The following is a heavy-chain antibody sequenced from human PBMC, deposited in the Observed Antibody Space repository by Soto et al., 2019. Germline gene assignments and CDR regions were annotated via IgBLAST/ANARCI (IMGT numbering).Heavy chain of an antibody. CDR3: ARGGFSGSGSFIQGDY. Sequence: EVQLVESGGGLVQPGGSLRLSCAASGFTFSSYWMHWVRQAPGKGLVWVSRIKSDGSNINYADSVKGRFTISSDNAKNTLYLQMNSLRAEDTAIYYCARGGFSGSGSFIQGDYWGQGTLVTVSS. CDR1: GFTFSSYW. J-gene: IGHJ4*02. V-gene: IGHV3-74*01. D-gene: IGHD3-10*01. CDR2: IKSDGSNI.